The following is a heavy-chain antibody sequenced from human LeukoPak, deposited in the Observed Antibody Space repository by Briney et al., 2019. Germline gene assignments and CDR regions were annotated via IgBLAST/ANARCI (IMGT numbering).Heavy chain of an antibody. D-gene: IGHD2-15*01. V-gene: IGHV4-59*12. CDR3: ARDGREGFDP. J-gene: IGHJ5*02. CDR2: IYYSGST. CDR1: GGSISSYY. Sequence: SETLSLTCTVSGGSISSYYWSWIRQPPGKGLEWIGYIYYSGSTNYNPSLKSRVTISVDTSKSQFSLKLSSVTAADTAVYYCARDGREGFDPWGQGTLVTVSS.